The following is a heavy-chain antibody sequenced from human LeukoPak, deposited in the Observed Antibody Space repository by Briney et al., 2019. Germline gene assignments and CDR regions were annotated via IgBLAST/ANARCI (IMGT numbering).Heavy chain of an antibody. D-gene: IGHD1-7*01. CDR1: GDPINSYY. V-gene: IGHV4-59*01. Sequence: SETLSLTCTVSGDPINSYYWSWIRQPPGKGMEWIGNIYYSGSTHYNPSLKSRVTISSDMSKNHFSLKLSAVTAADTAVYYCARDRGWELFDYWGQGSLVTVSS. CDR2: IYYSGST. J-gene: IGHJ4*02. CDR3: ARDRGWELFDY.